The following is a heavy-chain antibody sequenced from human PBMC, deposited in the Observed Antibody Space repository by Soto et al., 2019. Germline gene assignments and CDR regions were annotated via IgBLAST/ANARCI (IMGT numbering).Heavy chain of an antibody. CDR3: TIKWLPDHYYYYGMDV. CDR2: IKSKTDGGTT. CDR1: GFTFSNAW. V-gene: IGHV3-15*01. J-gene: IGHJ6*02. Sequence: EVQLVESGGGLVKPGGSLSLSGAASGFTFSNAWMSWVRQAPGKGREWVVRIKSKTDGGTTDYAAPVKGRFTISRDDSKNTLYLQMNSLKTEDTAVYYCTIKWLPDHYYYYGMDVWGQGTTVTVSS. D-gene: IGHD3-22*01.